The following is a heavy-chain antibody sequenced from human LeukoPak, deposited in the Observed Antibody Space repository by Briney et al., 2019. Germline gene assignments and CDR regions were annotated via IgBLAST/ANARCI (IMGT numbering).Heavy chain of an antibody. CDR2: ISGSGRDT. CDR3: AKGQISRSDRFDY. J-gene: IGHJ4*02. Sequence: GGSLRLSCDASVFTFSDYGMTWVRQAPGKGLEWVSIISGSGRDTYYADSVKGRFTISRDKSKNTLYLQMNSLRAEDTAVYYCAKGQISRSDRFDYWGQGTLVTVSS. V-gene: IGHV3-23*01. D-gene: IGHD3-3*02. CDR1: VFTFSDYG.